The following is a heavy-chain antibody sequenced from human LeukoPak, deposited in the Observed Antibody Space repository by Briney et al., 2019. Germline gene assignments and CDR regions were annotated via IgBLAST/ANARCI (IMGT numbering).Heavy chain of an antibody. J-gene: IGHJ4*02. D-gene: IGHD3-3*01. CDR1: GFTFSSYS. CDR3: ARDGIDFWSGYTLGYYFDY. CDR2: ISSSSYI. V-gene: IGHV3-21*01. Sequence: GGSLRLSCAASGFTFSSYSMNWVRQAPGKGLEWVSSISSSSYIYYADSVKGRFTISRDNAKNSLYLQMNSLRAEDTAVYYCARDGIDFWSGYTLGYYFDYWGQGTLVTVSS.